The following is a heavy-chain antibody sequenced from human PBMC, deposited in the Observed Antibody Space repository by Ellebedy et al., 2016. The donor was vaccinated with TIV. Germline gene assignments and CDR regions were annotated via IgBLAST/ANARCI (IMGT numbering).Heavy chain of an antibody. Sequence: GESLKISXAASGFIFDDYDMSWVRQAPGKGLVWVSRIDNDGTRTDYADSVKGRFTISRDNAKSTLYLQMNSLRAEDSALYYCASGMVVSMTGTSDYWGQGTLVTVSS. J-gene: IGHJ4*02. D-gene: IGHD2-8*02. V-gene: IGHV3-74*01. CDR2: IDNDGTRT. CDR1: GFIFDDYD. CDR3: ASGMVVSMTGTSDY.